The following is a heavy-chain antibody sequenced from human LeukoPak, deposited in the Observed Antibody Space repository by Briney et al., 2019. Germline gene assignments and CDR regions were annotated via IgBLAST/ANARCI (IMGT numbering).Heavy chain of an antibody. Sequence: GGSLRLSCAASGFTFSSYAMSWVRQAPGKGLEWVSGISGSGGSTYYADSVKGRFTISRDNSKNTLYLQMNSLRAEDTAVYYCANLKGIAVAGTFGYWGQGTLVTVSA. CDR3: ANLKGIAVAGTFGY. J-gene: IGHJ4*02. CDR2: ISGSGGST. V-gene: IGHV3-23*01. CDR1: GFTFSSYA. D-gene: IGHD6-19*01.